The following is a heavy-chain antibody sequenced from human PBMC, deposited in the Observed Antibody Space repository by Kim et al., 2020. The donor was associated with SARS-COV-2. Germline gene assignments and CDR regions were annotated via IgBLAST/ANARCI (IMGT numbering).Heavy chain of an antibody. D-gene: IGHD6-13*01. Sequence: GGSLRLSCAASGFTFSNSWMSWVRQAPGKGLEWVGRIKSKTDGGTTDYAAPVKGRFTISRDDSKNTLYLQMNSLKTEDTAVYYCTTYLPYSSSWSRFDYWGQGTLVTVSS. CDR3: TTYLPYSSSWSRFDY. J-gene: IGHJ4*02. V-gene: IGHV3-15*01. CDR1: GFTFSNSW. CDR2: IKSKTDGGTT.